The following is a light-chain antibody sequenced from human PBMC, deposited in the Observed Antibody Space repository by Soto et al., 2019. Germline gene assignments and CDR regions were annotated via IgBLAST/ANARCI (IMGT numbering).Light chain of an antibody. Sequence: EIVMTQSPVTLSVFPWERATLSCRASQSVGATVAWYHQRPGQAPRLLISGASTRATGVPARVSASGSGTAFTLTVTTLQSDEYGVYYCQQYQALTFGGGTKVEIK. CDR2: GAS. CDR1: QSVGAT. V-gene: IGKV3-15*01. J-gene: IGKJ4*01. CDR3: QQYQALT.